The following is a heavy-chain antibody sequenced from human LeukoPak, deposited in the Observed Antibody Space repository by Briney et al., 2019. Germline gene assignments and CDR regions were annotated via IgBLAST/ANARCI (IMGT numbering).Heavy chain of an antibody. D-gene: IGHD2-2*02. J-gene: IGHJ4*02. CDR1: GDSISNNF. Sequence: SETLSLTCTVSGDSISNNFWSWIRQPAGKGLEWIGRIYTSGSTNYNPSLKSRVTISVDTSKNQFSLKLSSVTAADTAVYYCARLGHQLLYLDYWGQGTLVTVSS. V-gene: IGHV4-4*07. CDR3: ARLGHQLLYLDY. CDR2: IYTSGST.